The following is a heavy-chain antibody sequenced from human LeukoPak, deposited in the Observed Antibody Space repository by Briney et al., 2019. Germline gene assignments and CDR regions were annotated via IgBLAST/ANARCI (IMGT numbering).Heavy chain of an antibody. J-gene: IGHJ4*02. V-gene: IGHV4-4*07. Sequence: PSETLSLTCAVYGGSFSGYYWSWIRQPAGKGLEWIGRIYTSGSTNYNPSLKSRVTISVDTSKNQFSLKLSSVTAADTAVYYCAREMRRYYFDYWGQGTLVTVSS. CDR3: AREMRRYYFDY. CDR1: GGSFSGYY. CDR2: IYTSGST.